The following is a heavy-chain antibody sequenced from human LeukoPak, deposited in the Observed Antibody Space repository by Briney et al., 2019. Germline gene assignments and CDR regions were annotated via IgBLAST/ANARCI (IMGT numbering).Heavy chain of an antibody. J-gene: IGHJ4*02. Sequence: SQTQSLTCTVSGGSISSGSYYWGWVRQPAGKGLEWIGRIYTSGSTYYNPSLKSRVTISVDTSKNQFSLKLSSVTAADTAVYYCARGENVYSGYDYWGQGTLVTVSS. D-gene: IGHD5-12*01. CDR1: GGSISSGSYY. CDR3: ARGENVYSGYDY. V-gene: IGHV4-61*02. CDR2: IYTSGST.